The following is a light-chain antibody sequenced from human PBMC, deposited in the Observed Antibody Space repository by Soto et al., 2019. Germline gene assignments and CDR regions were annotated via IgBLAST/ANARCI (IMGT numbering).Light chain of an antibody. CDR2: AAS. J-gene: IGKJ4*01. CDR3: QQSYSTPLT. CDR1: QSIRSY. Sequence: DIQMTQSPSTLPGSVGDRVTITCRSRQSIRSYLNWYQQTQGKAPKLXIYAASSLQSGVPSRFHGSGSGPDCTRTISSLQPEDVATYYCQQSYSTPLTFGGGTKVDNK. V-gene: IGKV1-39*01.